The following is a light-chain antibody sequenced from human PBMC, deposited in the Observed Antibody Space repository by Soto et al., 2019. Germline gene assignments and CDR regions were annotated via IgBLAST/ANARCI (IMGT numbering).Light chain of an antibody. CDR1: QSISSSY. V-gene: IGKV3-20*01. Sequence: EIVLTQSPGAVSLSLGERATISCRVSQSISSSYLAWYQQKPGKAPRLLIYAASSLASGIPYRFSGSGSGTDFTLSISRLQPEDFAVYYCQQDCSSPRTFGQGTKVDI. CDR3: QQDCSSPRT. CDR2: AAS. J-gene: IGKJ1*01.